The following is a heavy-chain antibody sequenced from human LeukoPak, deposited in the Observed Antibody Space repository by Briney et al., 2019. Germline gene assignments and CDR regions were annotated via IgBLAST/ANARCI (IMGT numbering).Heavy chain of an antibody. V-gene: IGHV3-23*01. CDR3: AKSYCSSTSCYQLFDY. D-gene: IGHD2-2*01. CDR1: GFTFSSYA. J-gene: IGHJ4*02. CDR2: ISGSGGST. Sequence: GGSLRLSCAASGFTFSSYAMSWVRQAPGKGPEWVSAISGSGGSTYYADSVKGRFTISRDNSKNTLCLQMNSLRAEDTAVYYCAKSYCSSTSCYQLFDYWGQGTLVTVSS.